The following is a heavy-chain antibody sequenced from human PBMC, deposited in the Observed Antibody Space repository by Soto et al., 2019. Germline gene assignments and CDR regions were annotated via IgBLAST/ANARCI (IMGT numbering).Heavy chain of an antibody. CDR3: ARGSSTWYGVSFDY. J-gene: IGHJ4*02. V-gene: IGHV1-8*01. CDR1: GYTFTSYD. Sequence: QVQLVQSGAEVKKPGASVKVSCKASGYTFTSYDINWVRQAAGQGLEWMGWMNPNSGNTGYAQKFQGRVTMTRYTSINTAYMELNILRSEDTAVYYCARGSSTWYGVSFDYWGQGTLVTVSS. D-gene: IGHD6-13*01. CDR2: MNPNSGNT.